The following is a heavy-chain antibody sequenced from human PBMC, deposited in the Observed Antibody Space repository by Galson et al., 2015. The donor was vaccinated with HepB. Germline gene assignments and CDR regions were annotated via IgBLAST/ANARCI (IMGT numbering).Heavy chain of an antibody. CDR3: AKDPWVRGVIIDWFDP. D-gene: IGHD3-10*01. J-gene: IGHJ5*02. CDR1: GFTFSSYG. Sequence: SLRLSCAASGFTFSSYGMHWVRQAPGKGLEWVAVISYDGSNKYYADSVKGRFTISRDNSKNTLYLQMNSLRAEDTAVYYCAKDPWVRGVIIDWFDPWGQGTLVTVSS. V-gene: IGHV3-30*18. CDR2: ISYDGSNK.